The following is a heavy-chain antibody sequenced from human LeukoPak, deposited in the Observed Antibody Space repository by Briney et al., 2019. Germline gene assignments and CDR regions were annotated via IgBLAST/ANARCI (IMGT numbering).Heavy chain of an antibody. CDR2: ISSSSGYI. Sequence: GESLRLSCAASGFTFRTYAMNWVRPAPGKGVKWVSSISSSSGYIYYADSVKGRFTISRDNAEQSLYLQMNRLRVEDMAVYYCARAEPPYNWFDPWGQGTLVTASS. CDR1: GFTFRTYA. J-gene: IGHJ5*02. CDR3: ARAEPPYNWFDP. V-gene: IGHV3-21*01.